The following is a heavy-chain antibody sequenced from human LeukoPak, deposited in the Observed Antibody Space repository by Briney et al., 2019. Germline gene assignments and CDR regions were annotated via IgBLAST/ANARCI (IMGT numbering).Heavy chain of an antibody. CDR2: IRPAGDT. D-gene: IGHD1-1*01. Sequence: QPGGSLRLSCAASGFIFSTYEMHWVRQATGKGLEWVSTIRPAGDTNYPGSVKGRFTVSRENAKNSLYLQMNSLRAGDTAVYYCVVQSSEVVYWGQGTLVTVSS. CDR1: GFIFSTYE. V-gene: IGHV3-13*04. J-gene: IGHJ4*02. CDR3: VVQSSEVVY.